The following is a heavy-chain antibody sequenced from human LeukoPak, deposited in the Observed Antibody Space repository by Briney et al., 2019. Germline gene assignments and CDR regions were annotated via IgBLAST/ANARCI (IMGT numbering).Heavy chain of an antibody. V-gene: IGHV3-53*01. Sequence: GGSLRLSRAASGFTVSSNYMSWVRQAPGKGLEWVSVIYSGGSTYYADSVKGRFTISRDNSKNTLYIQMNSLRAEDTAVYYCARVVEDYYDSSGYCRNWGQGALVTVSS. CDR2: IYSGGST. J-gene: IGHJ4*02. CDR3: ARVVEDYYDSSGYCRN. CDR1: GFTVSSNY. D-gene: IGHD3-22*01.